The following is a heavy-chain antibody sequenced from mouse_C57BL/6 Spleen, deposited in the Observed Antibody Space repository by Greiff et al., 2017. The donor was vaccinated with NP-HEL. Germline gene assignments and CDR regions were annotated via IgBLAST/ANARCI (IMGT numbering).Heavy chain of an antibody. V-gene: IGHV1-7*01. CDR3: ARPLGSSYWYFDV. Sequence: QVHVKQSGAELAKPGASVKLSCKASGYTFTSYWMHWVKQRPGQGLEWIGYINPSSGYTKYNQKFKDKATLTADKSSSTAYMQLSSLTYEDSAVYYCARPLGSSYWYFDVWGTGTTVTVSS. J-gene: IGHJ1*03. CDR2: INPSSGYT. CDR1: GYTFTSYW. D-gene: IGHD1-1*01.